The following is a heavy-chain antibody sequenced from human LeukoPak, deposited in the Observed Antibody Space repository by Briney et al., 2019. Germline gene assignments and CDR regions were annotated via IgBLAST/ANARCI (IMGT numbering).Heavy chain of an antibody. D-gene: IGHD3-10*01. CDR2: IRYDGRNK. CDR3: VQDLWYGEYEY. Sequence: GGSLRLSCAASGFTFSSYGMHWVRQAPGKGLEWVAFIRYDGRNKYYADSVKGRFTISRDNSKNTLYLQMNSLRGEDTATYYCVQDLWYGEYEYWGQGTLVTVSS. V-gene: IGHV3-30*02. J-gene: IGHJ4*02. CDR1: GFTFSSYG.